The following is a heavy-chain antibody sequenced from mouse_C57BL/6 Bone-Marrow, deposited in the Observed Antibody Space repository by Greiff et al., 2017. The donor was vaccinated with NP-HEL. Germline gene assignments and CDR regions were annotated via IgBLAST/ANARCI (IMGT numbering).Heavy chain of an antibody. CDR3: AGYGSLWYFDV. V-gene: IGHV3-6*01. Sequence: EVKLQESGPGLVKPSQSLSLTCSVTGYSITSGYYWNWIRQFPGNKLEWMGYISYDGSNNYNPSLKNRISITRDTSKNQFFLKLNSVTTEDTATYDCAGYGSLWYFDVWGTGTTVTVSS. J-gene: IGHJ1*03. CDR2: ISYDGSN. D-gene: IGHD1-1*01. CDR1: GYSITSGYY.